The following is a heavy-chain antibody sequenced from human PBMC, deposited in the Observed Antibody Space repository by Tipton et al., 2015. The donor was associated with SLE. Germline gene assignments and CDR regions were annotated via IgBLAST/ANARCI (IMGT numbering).Heavy chain of an antibody. CDR3: ARGFLYDGFQV. V-gene: IGHV6-1*01. CDR2: TYYMSKWYN. Sequence: TLSLTCTVSGDSFSNHFWSWIRQSPSRGLEWLGRTYYMSKWYNDCAVSVKSRIIINPDTSKNQFSLQLTSVTPEDTAVYYRARGFLYDGFQVWGQGTLVTVSS. D-gene: IGHD2-2*02. CDR1: GDSFSNHFW. J-gene: IGHJ1*01.